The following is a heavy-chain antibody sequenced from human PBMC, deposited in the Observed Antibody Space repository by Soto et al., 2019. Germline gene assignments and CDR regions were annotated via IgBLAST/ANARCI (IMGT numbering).Heavy chain of an antibody. CDR1: GYTFTSYD. V-gene: IGHV1-8*01. D-gene: IGHD3-10*01. CDR2: MNPNSGNT. CDR3: ARTLPFFGAIDY. Sequence: QVQLVQSGAEVKKPGASVKVSCKASGYTFTSYDINWVRQATGQGLEWMGWMNPNSGNTGYAQKFQGRVTMTRNTSISTAYMELSSLRSEYTAVYYCARTLPFFGAIDYWGQGTLVTVSS. J-gene: IGHJ4*02.